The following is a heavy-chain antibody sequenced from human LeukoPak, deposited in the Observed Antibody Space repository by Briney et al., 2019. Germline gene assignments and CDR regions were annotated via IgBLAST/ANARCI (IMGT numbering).Heavy chain of an antibody. CDR3: AHYDYGDSPTVDYFDY. Sequence: SGPTLVNPTQTLTLTRTFSGFSLSTSGVGVAWIRRPPGKALEWLALIYWDDDKRYSPSLKSRITITKDASKNQVVLTMTNMDPVDTATYYCAHYDYGDSPTVDYFDYWGQGTLVTVSS. V-gene: IGHV2-5*02. D-gene: IGHD4-17*01. CDR2: IYWDDDK. CDR1: GFSLSTSGVG. J-gene: IGHJ4*02.